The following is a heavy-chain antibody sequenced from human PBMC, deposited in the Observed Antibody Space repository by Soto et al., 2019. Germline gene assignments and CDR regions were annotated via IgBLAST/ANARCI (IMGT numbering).Heavy chain of an antibody. V-gene: IGHV3-15*07. CDR1: GFTFSNAW. CDR3: TTGVLCSGGSCYPLSLY. CDR2: IKSKADGGTT. D-gene: IGHD2-15*01. J-gene: IGHJ4*02. Sequence: EVQLVESGGGLVKPGGSLRLSCAASGFTFSNAWMNWVRQAPGKGLEWVGRIKSKADGGTTDYAAPVKGRFTISRDDSKNTLYLQINGLKTEDTAVFYCTTGVLCSGGSCYPLSLYWGQGTLVTVSS.